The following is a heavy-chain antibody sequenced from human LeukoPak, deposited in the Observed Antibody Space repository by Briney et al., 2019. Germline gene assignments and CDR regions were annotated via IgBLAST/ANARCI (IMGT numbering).Heavy chain of an antibody. Sequence: GRSLRLSCAASGFTFSSYGMHWVRQAPGKELEGVAVIWYDGSNKYYADSVKGRFTIPRDNSKNTLYLQMNSLRAEDTAVYYCARFRGVAGTSPFDYWGQGTLVTVSS. CDR3: ARFRGVAGTSPFDY. D-gene: IGHD6-19*01. J-gene: IGHJ4*02. CDR2: IWYDGSNK. V-gene: IGHV3-33*01. CDR1: GFTFSSYG.